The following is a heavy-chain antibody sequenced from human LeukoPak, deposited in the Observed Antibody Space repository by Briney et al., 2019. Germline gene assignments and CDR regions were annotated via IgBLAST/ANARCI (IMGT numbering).Heavy chain of an antibody. Sequence: SETLSLTCGVYGGSFSGYYWNWIRQPPGKGLEWIGEINHSGGTNYNPSLQSRVTISVDTSKNQFSLKLTSVTAADTAVFYCARGIFVPICTGGSCHWRDYMDVWGKGTTVTVSS. D-gene: IGHD2-15*01. V-gene: IGHV4-34*01. J-gene: IGHJ6*03. CDR3: ARGIFVPICTGGSCHWRDYMDV. CDR1: GGSFSGYY. CDR2: INHSGGT.